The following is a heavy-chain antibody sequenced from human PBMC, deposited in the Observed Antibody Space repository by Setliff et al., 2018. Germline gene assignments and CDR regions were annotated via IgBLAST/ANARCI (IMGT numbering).Heavy chain of an antibody. V-gene: IGHV4-34*08. D-gene: IGHD6-6*01. CDR1: GGTFSDYY. CDR2: IKHSGTT. Sequence: LSLTCAASGGTFSDYYWTWIRQSPGKGLEWIGEIKHSGTTNYNPSLKSRVNIXXXXXXXXXXXXXXXVTAADTAVYYCARGRNVAARLYDSWGQGTLVTVSS. J-gene: IGHJ4*02. CDR3: ARGRNVAARLYDS.